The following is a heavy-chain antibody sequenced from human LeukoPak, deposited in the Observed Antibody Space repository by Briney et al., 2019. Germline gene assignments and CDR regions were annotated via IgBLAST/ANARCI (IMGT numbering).Heavy chain of an antibody. CDR3: AKGDVQDY. CDR2: ISASGGST. J-gene: IGHJ4*02. Sequence: PGGSLRLSCAASGSTFRSYAMSWVRQTPGKGLEWVSAISASGGSTYYADSVKGRFTISRDNSKHILYLQMNSLRVEDTAVYYCAKGDVQDYWGQGTLVTVSS. V-gene: IGHV3-23*01. CDR1: GSTFRSYA. D-gene: IGHD1-1*01.